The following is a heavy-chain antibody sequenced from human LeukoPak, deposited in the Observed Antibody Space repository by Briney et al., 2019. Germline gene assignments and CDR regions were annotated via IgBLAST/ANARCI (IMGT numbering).Heavy chain of an antibody. V-gene: IGHV3-23*01. CDR3: ARGIAVAGKVNY. CDR2: ISGSGGST. D-gene: IGHD6-19*01. Sequence: GGSLRLSCAASGFTFSSYAMSWVRQAPGKGLEWVSAISGSGGSTYYADSVKGRFTISRDNSKNTLYLQMNSLRAEDTAVYYCARGIAVAGKVNYWGQGTLVTVSS. J-gene: IGHJ4*02. CDR1: GFTFSSYA.